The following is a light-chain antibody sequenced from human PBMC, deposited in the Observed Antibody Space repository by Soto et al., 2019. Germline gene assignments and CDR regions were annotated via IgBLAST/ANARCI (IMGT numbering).Light chain of an antibody. J-gene: IGKJ5*01. Sequence: DIQMTQSPSTLSASVGDRVTITCRASQYISTWLAWYQQKPGKAPKLLIYAASSLQSGVPSRFSGSGSGTDFTLTISSLQPEDFATYYCQQSYSTPPITFGQGTRLENK. CDR2: AAS. CDR1: QYISTW. CDR3: QQSYSTPPIT. V-gene: IGKV1-39*01.